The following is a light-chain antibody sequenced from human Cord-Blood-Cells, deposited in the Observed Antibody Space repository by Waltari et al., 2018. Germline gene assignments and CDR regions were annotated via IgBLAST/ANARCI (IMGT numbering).Light chain of an antibody. CDR2: GKN. CDR3: MCRDSRGKSWV. Sequence: SFQLTPDAAVTLALGLTGIITCHGRIRISYYASWYQQKPGRAPLFVIYGKNNRPSAEPERFSGSGSGNTAAFPIHGDQAEDGANYYCMCRDSRGKSWVFGGGSKLTVL. CDR1: IRISYY. V-gene: IGLV3-19*01. J-gene: IGLJ3*02.